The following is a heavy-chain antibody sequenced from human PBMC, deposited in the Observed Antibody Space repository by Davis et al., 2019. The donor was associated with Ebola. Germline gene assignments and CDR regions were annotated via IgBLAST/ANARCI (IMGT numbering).Heavy chain of an antibody. CDR3: ARVHLRGPYYYYYGMDV. J-gene: IGHJ6*02. CDR1: GYSFTSYW. CDR2: IYPGDSDT. Sequence: GESLKISYKGSGYSFTSYWIGWVRQMPGKGLEWMGIIYPGDSDTRYSPSFQGQVTISADKSISTAYLQWSSLKASDTAMYYCARVHLRGPYYYYYGMDVWGQGTTVTVSS. V-gene: IGHV5-51*01.